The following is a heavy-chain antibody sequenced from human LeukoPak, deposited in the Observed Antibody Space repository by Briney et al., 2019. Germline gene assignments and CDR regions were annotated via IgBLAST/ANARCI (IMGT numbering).Heavy chain of an antibody. V-gene: IGHV3-30*18. J-gene: IGHJ3*02. Sequence: GRSLRLSCAASGFTFSNYGMHWVRQPPGKGLEWVAIISYDGSNQYYVDSVKGRFTISRDNSKNTLYLQMNSLRAEDTAVYYCAKIPPWYSGYDAFDIWGQGTMVTVSS. CDR3: AKIPPWYSGYDAFDI. CDR2: ISYDGSNQ. D-gene: IGHD5-12*01. CDR1: GFTFSNYG.